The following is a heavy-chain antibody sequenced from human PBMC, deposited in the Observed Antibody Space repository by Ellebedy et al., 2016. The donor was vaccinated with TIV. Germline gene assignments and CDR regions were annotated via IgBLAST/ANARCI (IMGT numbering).Heavy chain of an antibody. V-gene: IGHV5-51*01. CDR2: VYPADSDT. D-gene: IGHD4/OR15-4a*01. CDR3: ARHGADPELDY. J-gene: IGHJ4*02. CDR1: GYSFVNYW. Sequence: GESLKISXKTSGYSFVNYWIGWVRQMPGKGLEWMGIVYPADSDTAYNPSFQGQVTISADESISTAYLQWSSLKASDTAMYYCARHGADPELDYWGQGTLVTVSS.